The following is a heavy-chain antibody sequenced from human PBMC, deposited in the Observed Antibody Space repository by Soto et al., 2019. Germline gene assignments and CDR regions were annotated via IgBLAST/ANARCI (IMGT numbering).Heavy chain of an antibody. CDR2: ITGNT. V-gene: IGHV3-23*01. CDR3: VKGWADV. Sequence: GGSLRLSCAASGFNISDYVMSWVRQVPGEGLEWVSGITGNTYHADSVKGRFTISRDNSKNTLHVQMNSLRVEDTAIYYCVKGWADVWGQGTTVTVSS. CDR1: GFNISDYV. J-gene: IGHJ6*02. D-gene: IGHD1-26*01.